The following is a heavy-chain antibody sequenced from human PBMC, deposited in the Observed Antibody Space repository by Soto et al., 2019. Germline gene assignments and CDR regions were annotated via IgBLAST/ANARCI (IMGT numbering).Heavy chain of an antibody. CDR3: AALPITIFGAIWGYGFDR. V-gene: IGHV4-34*01. D-gene: IGHD3-3*01. Sequence: QVQLQQWGAGLLKPSETLSLTCAVYGASFSGYYWNWIRQLPGKGPEWIGEINHGGTTSYNPPLRSRVTLSVDRSKNQFPLQLSSVAAADTAVYYCAALPITIFGAIWGYGFDRWGQGTLVTVSS. CDR2: INHGGTT. J-gene: IGHJ5*02. CDR1: GASFSGYY.